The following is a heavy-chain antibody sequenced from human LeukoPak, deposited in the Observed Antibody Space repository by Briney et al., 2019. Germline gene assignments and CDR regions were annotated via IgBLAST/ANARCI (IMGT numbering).Heavy chain of an antibody. CDR1: GFTFSSYS. D-gene: IGHD6-13*01. CDR3: ARDHGIAAAGPYYYYYYYMDV. J-gene: IGHJ6*03. V-gene: IGHV3-21*01. CDR2: ISSSSSYI. Sequence: GGSLRLSCAASGFTFSSYSMNWVRQAPGKGLEWVSSISSSSSYIYYADSVKGRFTISRDNAKNSLYLQMNSLRAEDTAVYYCARDHGIAAAGPYYYYYYYMDVWGKGTTVTVSS.